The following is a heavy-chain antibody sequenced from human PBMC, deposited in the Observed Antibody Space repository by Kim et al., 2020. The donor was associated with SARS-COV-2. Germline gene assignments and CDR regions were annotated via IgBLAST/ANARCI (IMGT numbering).Heavy chain of an antibody. CDR1: GFIFSSYW. D-gene: IGHD6-19*01. J-gene: IGHJ4*02. CDR2: INSDGSST. Sequence: GGSLRLSCAASGFIFSSYWMHWVRQAPGKGLVWVSRINSDGSSTSYADSVKGRFTISRDNAKNTLSLQMTGLRAEDTAVYYCAREGIAVAATLGDYWGQGTLLTVSS. CDR3: AREGIAVAATLGDY. V-gene: IGHV3-74*01.